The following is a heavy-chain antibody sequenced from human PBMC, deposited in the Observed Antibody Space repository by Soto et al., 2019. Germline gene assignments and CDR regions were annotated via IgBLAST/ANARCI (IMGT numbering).Heavy chain of an antibody. J-gene: IGHJ4*02. V-gene: IGHV3-33*01. CDR1: GCNFSSYV. D-gene: IGHD6-19*01. Sequence: QVQLVESGGGVVQPGRSLRLSCEASGCNFSSYVMHWVRQAPGKGLEWVAVIWYDGGNKYYADSVKGRFTISRDNSKNTLYLQMNSLRVEDTAVYYCARDGQWLPRDGLRSSYYFDYWGQGTLVTVSS. CDR3: ARDGQWLPRDGLRSSYYFDY. CDR2: IWYDGGNK.